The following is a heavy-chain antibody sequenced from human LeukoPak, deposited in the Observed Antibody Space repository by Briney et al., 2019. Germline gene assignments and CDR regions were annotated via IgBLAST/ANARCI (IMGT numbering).Heavy chain of an antibody. V-gene: IGHV3-21*06. Sequence: GGSLRLSCAASGFTFSSYSMSWVRQAPGKGLEWVSSISSSSSYIYYADSVKGRFTISRDSAKNSLYLQMNSLRAEDTAVYYCARDEELMVYAKGAFDIWGQGTMVTVSS. CDR2: ISSSSSYI. CDR1: GFTFSSYS. D-gene: IGHD2-8*01. CDR3: ARDEELMVYAKGAFDI. J-gene: IGHJ3*02.